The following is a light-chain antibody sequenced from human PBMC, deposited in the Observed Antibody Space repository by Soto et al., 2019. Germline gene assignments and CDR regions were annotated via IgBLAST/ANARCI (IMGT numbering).Light chain of an antibody. CDR3: QKYNSGPLT. CDR2: SAS. J-gene: IGKJ4*01. CDR1: QGISNF. Sequence: DVPMTQSPSSLSASVGDRVTITRRASQGISNFVAWYQQIAGKVPKLLIHSASTLQSGVPSRFSGSGSGTDFTLTISSLQPEDVAIYYCQKYNSGPLTFGGGTKVEIK. V-gene: IGKV1-27*01.